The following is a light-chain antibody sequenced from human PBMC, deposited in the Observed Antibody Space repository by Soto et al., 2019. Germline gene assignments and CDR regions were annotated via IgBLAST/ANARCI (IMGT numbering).Light chain of an antibody. V-gene: IGKV3-11*01. Sequence: EIVLTQSPATLSLSPGDGATLSCRASQTISKYLAWYQQKPGQAPRLLIYESSERASGVPSRFSGGGSGSDFTLTISSLEPEDFAFYYCQKYNSAPYTFGQGTKLEIK. CDR1: QTISKY. CDR3: QKYNSAPYT. CDR2: ESS. J-gene: IGKJ2*01.